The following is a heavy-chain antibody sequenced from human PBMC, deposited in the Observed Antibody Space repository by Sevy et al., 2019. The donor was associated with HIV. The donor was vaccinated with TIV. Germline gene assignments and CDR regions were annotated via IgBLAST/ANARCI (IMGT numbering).Heavy chain of an antibody. CDR1: GGSISSYY. V-gene: IGHV4-4*07. Sequence: SETLSLTCTVSGGSISSYYWSWIRQPAGKGLEWIGRIYTSGSTNYNPSLKSRVTMSVDTSKNQFSLKLSSVTAADTAVYYCAIDAPDIVVVPAAFYFDYWGQGTLVTVSS. D-gene: IGHD2-2*01. CDR2: IYTSGST. CDR3: AIDAPDIVVVPAAFYFDY. J-gene: IGHJ4*02.